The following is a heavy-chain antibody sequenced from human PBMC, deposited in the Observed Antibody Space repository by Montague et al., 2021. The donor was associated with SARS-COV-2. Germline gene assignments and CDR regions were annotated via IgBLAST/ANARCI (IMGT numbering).Heavy chain of an antibody. Sequence: SETLSLTCRVSGDSISTSTWWTWVRQTPGKGLEWIGEIFHSGTINYNPSLKSRVSISVDKSNNQFSLRLGSLIAPDTAVYYFATLSRRTAAGTRDYFGLDAWGQGTTVVVSS. CDR3: ATLSRRTAAGTRDYFGLDA. CDR1: GDSISTSTW. CDR2: IFHSGTI. V-gene: IGHV4-4*02. J-gene: IGHJ6*02. D-gene: IGHD6-13*01.